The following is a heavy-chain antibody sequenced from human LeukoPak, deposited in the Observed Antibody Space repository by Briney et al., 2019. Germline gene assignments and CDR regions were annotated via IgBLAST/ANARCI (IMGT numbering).Heavy chain of an antibody. D-gene: IGHD6-19*01. V-gene: IGHV3-23*01. CDR3: ARDHSHVHGIAVAGFDE. Sequence: GGSLRLSCAASGFTFSSYAMNWVRQAPGKGLEWVSSISGSATSTYYADSVKGRFTISRDNAKNSLYLQMNSLRAEDTAVYYCARDHSHVHGIAVAGFDEWGQGTLVTVSS. J-gene: IGHJ4*02. CDR2: ISGSATST. CDR1: GFTFSSYA.